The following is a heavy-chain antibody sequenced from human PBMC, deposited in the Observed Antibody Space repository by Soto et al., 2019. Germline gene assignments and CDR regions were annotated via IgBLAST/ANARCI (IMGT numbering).Heavy chain of an antibody. CDR3: ARNDYGQGYYFDY. Sequence: SETLSLTCTVSGGSISSSSYYWGWIRQPPGKGLEWIGSIYYSGSTYYNPSLKSRVTISVDTSKNQFSLKLSSVTAADTAVYYCARNDYGQGYYFDYWGQGTLVTLFS. CDR1: GGSISSSSYY. V-gene: IGHV4-39*01. J-gene: IGHJ4*02. CDR2: IYYSGST. D-gene: IGHD4-17*01.